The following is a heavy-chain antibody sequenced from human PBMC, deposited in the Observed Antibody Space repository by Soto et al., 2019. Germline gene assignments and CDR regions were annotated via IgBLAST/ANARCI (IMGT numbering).Heavy chain of an antibody. D-gene: IGHD5-12*01. V-gene: IGHV4-31*03. J-gene: IGHJ4*02. Sequence: QVQLQESGPGLVKPSQTLSLTCTVSGGSISSGGYYWSWIRQHPGKGLEWIGYIYYSGSTYYNPSLQTRVTISVDTSKNQLSLKLSSVTAADTAVYYCARDHPRLRLDYWGQGTLVTVSS. CDR3: ARDHPRLRLDY. CDR1: GGSISSGGYY. CDR2: IYYSGST.